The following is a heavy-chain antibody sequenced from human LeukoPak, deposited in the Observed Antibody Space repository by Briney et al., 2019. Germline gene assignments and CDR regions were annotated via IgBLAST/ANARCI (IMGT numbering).Heavy chain of an antibody. J-gene: IGHJ3*02. V-gene: IGHV1-69*13. CDR3: ARDEERYYYDSSGYYRGHAFDI. CDR2: IIPIFGTA. CDR1: GGTFSSYA. D-gene: IGHD3-22*01. Sequence: GASVKVSCKAFGGTFSSYAISWVRQAPGQGLEWMGGIIPIFGTANYAQKFQGRVTITADESTSTAYMELSSLRSEDTAVYYCARDEERYYYDSSGYYRGHAFDIWGQGTMVTVSS.